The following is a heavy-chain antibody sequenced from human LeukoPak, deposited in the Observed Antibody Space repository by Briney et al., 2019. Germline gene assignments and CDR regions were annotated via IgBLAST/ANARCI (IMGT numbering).Heavy chain of an antibody. V-gene: IGHV3-20*04. CDR1: GFTFDDYA. Sequence: GGSLRLSCAASGFTFDDYAMNWVRQVPGRGLEWVSGINWNGRITEYADSVKDRFTISRQNTKNSLYLYMNNLGGEDTALYFCARGSVQLWLRDTYYYMDVWGKGTTVAVSS. J-gene: IGHJ6*03. CDR3: ARGSVQLWLRDTYYYMDV. CDR2: INWNGRIT. D-gene: IGHD5-18*01.